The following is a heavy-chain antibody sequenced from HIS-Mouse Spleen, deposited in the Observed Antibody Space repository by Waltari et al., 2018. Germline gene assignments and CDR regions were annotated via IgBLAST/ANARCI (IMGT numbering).Heavy chain of an antibody. Sequence: QVQLQESGPGLVKPSEPLSLTCTVSGYSISRGYYWGLTRQPPGKGLEWIGSIYHSGSTYYNPSLKSRVTISVDTSKNQFSLKLSSVTAADTAVYYCARALEYSSSWYYYYYGMDVWGQGTTVTVSS. D-gene: IGHD6-13*01. V-gene: IGHV4-38-2*02. CDR2: IYHSGST. J-gene: IGHJ6*02. CDR1: GYSISRGYY. CDR3: ARALEYSSSWYYYYYGMDV.